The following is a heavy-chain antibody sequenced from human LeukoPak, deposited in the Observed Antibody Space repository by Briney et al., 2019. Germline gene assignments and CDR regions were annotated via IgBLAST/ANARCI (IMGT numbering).Heavy chain of an antibody. Sequence: HSGGSLRLSCAASGFTVSSNYMSWVRQAPGKGLEWVTVIYRGGSTYYADSVEGRFTISRDNSKNTVYLQMKSLRAEDKAVYYCARDLGWEPTATYGLDVWGQGTTVTVSS. V-gene: IGHV3-53*01. J-gene: IGHJ6*02. CDR1: GFTVSSNY. CDR3: ARDLGWEPTATYGLDV. D-gene: IGHD3-3*01. CDR2: IYRGGST.